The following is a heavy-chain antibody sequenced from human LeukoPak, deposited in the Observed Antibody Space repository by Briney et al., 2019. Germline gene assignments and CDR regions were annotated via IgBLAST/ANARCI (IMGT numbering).Heavy chain of an antibody. V-gene: IGHV3-66*01. CDR1: GFTFSSYA. J-gene: IGHJ2*01. CDR2: IYSGGST. Sequence: GGSLRLSCAASGFTFSSYAMHWVRQAPGKGLEWVSVIYSGGSTYYADSVKGRFTISRDNSKNTLYLQMNSLRAEDTAVYYCARGPRYFDLWGRGTLVTVSS. CDR3: ARGPRYFDL.